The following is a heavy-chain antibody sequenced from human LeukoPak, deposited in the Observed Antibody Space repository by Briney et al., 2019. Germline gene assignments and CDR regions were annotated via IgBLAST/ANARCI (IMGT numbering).Heavy chain of an antibody. CDR1: GYTFSSYW. CDR2: ICPGDSES. D-gene: IGHD1-1*01. Sequence: GESLKISCKGSGYTFSSYWIGWVRQMPGKGLEWIGIICPGDSESRYSPSFQGQVTISVDKSISTAYLQWSSLKASDTAMYYCARPPQDTGTTRDLDYWGQGTLVTVSS. J-gene: IGHJ4*02. V-gene: IGHV5-51*01. CDR3: ARPPQDTGTTRDLDY.